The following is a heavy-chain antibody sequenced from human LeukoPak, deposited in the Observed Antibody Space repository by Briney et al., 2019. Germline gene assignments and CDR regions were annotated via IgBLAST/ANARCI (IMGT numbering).Heavy chain of an antibody. D-gene: IGHD6-13*01. CDR3: ARPSSIAAAGTSFDY. CDR1: GFTFSSYA. CDR2: ISSNGGST. Sequence: GGSLRLSCAASGFTFSSYAMHWVRQAPGKGLEYVSAISSNGGSTYYANSVKGRFTISRDNSKNTLYLQMNSLRAEDTAVYYCARPSSIAAAGTSFDYWGQGTLITVSS. J-gene: IGHJ4*02. V-gene: IGHV3-64*01.